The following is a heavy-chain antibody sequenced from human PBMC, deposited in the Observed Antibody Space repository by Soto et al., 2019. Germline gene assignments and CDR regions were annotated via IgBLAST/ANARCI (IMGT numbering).Heavy chain of an antibody. D-gene: IGHD5-18*01. V-gene: IGHV3-23*01. CDR1: GFTFSSYA. J-gene: IGHJ3*02. Sequence: EVQLLESGGGLVQPGGSLRLSCAASGFTFSSYAMSWVRQAPGKGLEWVSAISGSGGSTYYADSVKGRFTISRDNSKNTLYLQMNSLRAEDTAVYYCAKVPEWGYSYNDAFDIWGQGTMVTVSS. CDR2: ISGSGGST. CDR3: AKVPEWGYSYNDAFDI.